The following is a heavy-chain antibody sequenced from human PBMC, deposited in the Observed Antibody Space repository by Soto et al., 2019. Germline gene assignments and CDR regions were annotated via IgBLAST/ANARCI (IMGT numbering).Heavy chain of an antibody. CDR1: GFTFGDYA. V-gene: IGHV3-49*03. J-gene: IGHJ1*01. CDR2: IRSKAYGATT. D-gene: IGHD6-19*01. Sequence: GGSLRLSCTASGFTFGDYAMNWFRQAPGKGLEWVGFIRSKAYGATTEYAASVKGRFTISRDDCKSIAYLQMNSLKTEDTAVYYCTSLKWLVDCQHWGKGTLVTVSS. CDR3: TSLKWLVDCQH.